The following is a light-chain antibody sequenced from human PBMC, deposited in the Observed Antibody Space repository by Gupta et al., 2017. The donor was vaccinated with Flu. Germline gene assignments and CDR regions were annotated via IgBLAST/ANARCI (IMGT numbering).Light chain of an antibody. J-gene: IGKJ1*01. CDR1: QSINSW. V-gene: IGKV1-5*03. CDR3: QQYRNFWT. Sequence: DIQMTQSPFTLSASVGDRVTITCRASQSINSWMAWYQQKPGKAPKLLIYEASSLENGVPSRFSGSGSGTEFTLTISNLQPDDFATYYCQQYRNFWTFGQGTKVEI. CDR2: EAS.